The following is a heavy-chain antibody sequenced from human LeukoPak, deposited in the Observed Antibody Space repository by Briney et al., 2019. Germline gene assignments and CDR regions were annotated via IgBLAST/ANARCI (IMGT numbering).Heavy chain of an antibody. CDR3: ARAEDSSSFLDY. CDR2: ISSSSSYI. CDR1: GFTFSSYS. D-gene: IGHD6-6*01. J-gene: IGHJ4*02. V-gene: IGHV3-21*01. Sequence: PGGSPRLSCAASGFTFSSYSMNWVRQAPGKGLEWVSSISSSSSYIYYADSVKGRFTISRDNAKNSLYLQMNSLRAEDTAVYYCARAEDSSSFLDYWGQGTLVTVSS.